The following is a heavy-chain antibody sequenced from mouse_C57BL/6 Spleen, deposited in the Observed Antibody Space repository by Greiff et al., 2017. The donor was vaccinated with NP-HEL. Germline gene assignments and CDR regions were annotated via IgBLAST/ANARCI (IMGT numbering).Heavy chain of an antibody. CDR1: GFTFSNYW. V-gene: IGHV6-3*01. D-gene: IGHD4-1*01. J-gene: IGHJ1*03. CDR3: ITGTDWYFDV. Sequence: EVKLMESGGGLVQPGGSMKLSCVASGFTFSNYWMNWVRQSPEKGLEWVAQLRLKSDNYATHYAESVKGRFTISRDESKSSVYLQMNNLRAEDTGIYYCITGTDWYFDVWGTGTTVTVSS. CDR2: LRLKSDNYAT.